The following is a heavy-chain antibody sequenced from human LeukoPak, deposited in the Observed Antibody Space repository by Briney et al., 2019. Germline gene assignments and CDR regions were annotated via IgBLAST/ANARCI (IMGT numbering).Heavy chain of an antibody. J-gene: IGHJ4*02. CDR3: ARGGWSLDY. CDR1: GGSLSNNY. Sequence: SETLSLTCTVSGGSLSNNYWSWIRQPPGKGLEWIGYTYYSGSTSYNPSLNSRLTISVDTSKNQLSLKLNSVTAADTAVYYCARGGWSLDYWGQGTLATVSS. D-gene: IGHD2-15*01. V-gene: IGHV4-59*01. CDR2: TYYSGST.